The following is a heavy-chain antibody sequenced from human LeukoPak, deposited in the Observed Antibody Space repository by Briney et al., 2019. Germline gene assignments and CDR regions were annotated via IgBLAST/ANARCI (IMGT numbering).Heavy chain of an antibody. J-gene: IGHJ3*02. Sequence: GGSLRLSCAASGFTFSSYGMRWVRQAPGKGLEWVALISYDGGKKYYADSVKGRFAISRDNSKNTLYLQMNSLIPDDTAVYYCAKGRQQWWTSDALDIWGQGTMVTVSS. CDR3: AKGRQQWWTSDALDI. CDR2: ISYDGGKK. V-gene: IGHV3-30*18. CDR1: GFTFSSYG. D-gene: IGHD5-18*01.